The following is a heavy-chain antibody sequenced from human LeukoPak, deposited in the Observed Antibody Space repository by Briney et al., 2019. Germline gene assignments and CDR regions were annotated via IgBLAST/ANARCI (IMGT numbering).Heavy chain of an antibody. CDR2: MNPNSGNT. CDR3: ARLFGYYDSSGYTEDYCMDV. D-gene: IGHD3-22*01. Sequence: ASVKVSCKASGYTFTSYDINWVRQATGQGLEWMGWMNPNSGNTGYAQKFQGRVTMTRNTSISTAYMELSSLRSEDTAVYYCARLFGYYDSSGYTEDYCMDVWGQGTTVTVSS. J-gene: IGHJ6*02. V-gene: IGHV1-8*01. CDR1: GYTFTSYD.